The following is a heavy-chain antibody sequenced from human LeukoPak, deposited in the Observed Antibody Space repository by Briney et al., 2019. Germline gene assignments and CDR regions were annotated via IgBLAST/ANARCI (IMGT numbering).Heavy chain of an antibody. Sequence: SQTLSLTCTVSGGSISSGDYYWSWIRQPPGKGLEWIGYIYHSGSTYYNPSLKSRVTISVDRSKNQFSLKLSSVTAADTAVYYCARRDTVMGSGGSCYDYWGQGTLVTVSS. V-gene: IGHV4-30-2*01. CDR3: ARRDTVMGSGGSCYDY. CDR2: IYHSGST. J-gene: IGHJ4*02. CDR1: GGSISSGDYY. D-gene: IGHD2-15*01.